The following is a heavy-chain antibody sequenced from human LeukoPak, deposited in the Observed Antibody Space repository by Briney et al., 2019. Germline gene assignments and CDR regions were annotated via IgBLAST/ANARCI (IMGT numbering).Heavy chain of an antibody. D-gene: IGHD6-13*01. J-gene: IGHJ4*02. Sequence: GGSLRLSCAASGFTFSSYWMSWVRQAPGKGPEWVANIKQDGNEKYYVDSVKGRFTISRDNTKNSLYLQMNSLRAEDTAVYYCAKAVVGSSSDFDYWGQGTLVTVSS. CDR2: IKQDGNEK. CDR1: GFTFSSYW. V-gene: IGHV3-7*03. CDR3: AKAVVGSSSDFDY.